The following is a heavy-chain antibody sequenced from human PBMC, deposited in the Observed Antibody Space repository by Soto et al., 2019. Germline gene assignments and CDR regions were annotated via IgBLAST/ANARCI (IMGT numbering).Heavy chain of an antibody. D-gene: IGHD2-21*02. Sequence: ASVKVSCKASGFTFTSSAMQWVRQARGQRLEWIGWIVVGSGNTNYAQKFQERVTITRDMSTSTAYMELSSLRSEDTAVYYCAKGDSEVVVVTATFDYWGQGTLVTVSS. J-gene: IGHJ4*02. CDR2: IVVGSGNT. V-gene: IGHV1-58*02. CDR3: AKGDSEVVVVTATFDY. CDR1: GFTFTSSA.